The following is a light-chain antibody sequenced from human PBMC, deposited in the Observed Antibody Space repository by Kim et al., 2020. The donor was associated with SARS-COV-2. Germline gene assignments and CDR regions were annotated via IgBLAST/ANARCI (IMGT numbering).Light chain of an antibody. V-gene: IGKV1-16*01. J-gene: IGKJ4*01. CDR1: EGIDNK. CDR3: QQYKSYPLA. Sequence: ASLGDRVTITCRASEGIDNKLAWFQQQPGKAPKSLIYDTSRLHNGVPSRFSGSGSGAAFTLTISSLQPEDFATYYCQQYKSYPLAFGGGTKVDIK. CDR2: DTS.